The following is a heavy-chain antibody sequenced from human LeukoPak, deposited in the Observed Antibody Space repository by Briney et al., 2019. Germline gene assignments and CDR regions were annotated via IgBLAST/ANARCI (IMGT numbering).Heavy chain of an antibody. Sequence: GGSLRLSCAASGFTFSSYAMSWVRQAPGKGLEWVSAISGSGGSTYYADSVKGRFTISRDNSKNTLYLQMNSLRAEDTAVYYCAKHGLTRAAPRDYFDYWGQGTTVTVSS. D-gene: IGHD6-25*01. V-gene: IGHV3-23*01. J-gene: IGHJ4*03. CDR2: ISGSGGST. CDR3: AKHGLTRAAPRDYFDY. CDR1: GFTFSSYA.